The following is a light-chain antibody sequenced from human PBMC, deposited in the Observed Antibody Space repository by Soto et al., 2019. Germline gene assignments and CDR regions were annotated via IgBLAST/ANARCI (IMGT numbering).Light chain of an antibody. V-gene: IGKV3-15*01. CDR2: GAS. Sequence: EIVMTQSPATLSLSPGERATLSCRASQSVSSNFAWYHQKPGQAPRLLIYGASTRATGIPARFSGSGSGTEFTLTISSLQSEDFAVYYCQQYNSWPLTFGQGTRLEIK. J-gene: IGKJ5*01. CDR1: QSVSSN. CDR3: QQYNSWPLT.